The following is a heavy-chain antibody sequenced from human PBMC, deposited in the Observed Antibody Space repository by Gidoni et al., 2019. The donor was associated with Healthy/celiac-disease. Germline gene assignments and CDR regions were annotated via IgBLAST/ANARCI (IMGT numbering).Heavy chain of an antibody. Sequence: EVQLVESGGGLVQPGGSLRLSCAASGFTFSSYWMSWVRQAPGKGLEWVDNIKQDGSEKYYVDSVKGRFTISRDNAKNSLYLQMNSLRAEDTAVYYCARAEGDFWSGYYSLYYYGMDVWGQGTTVTVSS. CDR3: ARAEGDFWSGYYSLYYYGMDV. D-gene: IGHD3-3*01. J-gene: IGHJ6*02. CDR2: IKQDGSEK. V-gene: IGHV3-7*01. CDR1: GFTFSSYW.